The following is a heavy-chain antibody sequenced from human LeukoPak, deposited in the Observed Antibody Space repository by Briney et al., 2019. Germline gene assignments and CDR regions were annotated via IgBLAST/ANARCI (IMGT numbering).Heavy chain of an antibody. CDR3: TAGSGSYRIDY. CDR2: IWYDGGNK. D-gene: IGHD3-10*01. CDR1: GFTFSSYG. J-gene: IGHJ4*02. V-gene: IGHV3-33*01. Sequence: GGSLRLSCAASGFTFSSYGMHWVRQAPGKGLEWLAVIWYDGGNKYYADSVKGRFTISRDNSKNTLYLQMNSLRAEDTAVYYCTAGSGSYRIDYWSQGTLVIVSS.